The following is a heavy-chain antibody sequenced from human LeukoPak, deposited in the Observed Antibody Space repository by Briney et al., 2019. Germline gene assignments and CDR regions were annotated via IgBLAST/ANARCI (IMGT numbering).Heavy chain of an antibody. CDR1: FGSMTSFY. CDR3: ARRGSYEGEGFDY. D-gene: IGHD2-2*01. Sequence: SETLSLTCTVSFGSMTSFYWNWIRQPPGKGLEWIGNIYYSGNTNYNPSLQSRVSMSVDTSKNHFSLRLNSVTAADTAVYYCARRGSYEGEGFDYWGQGILVTVTS. CDR2: IYYSGNT. V-gene: IGHV4-59*08. J-gene: IGHJ4*02.